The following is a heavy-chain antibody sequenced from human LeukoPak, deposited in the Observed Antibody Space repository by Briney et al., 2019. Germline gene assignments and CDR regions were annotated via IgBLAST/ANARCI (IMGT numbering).Heavy chain of an antibody. CDR2: ISGSGGST. CDR3: AREGHYYDSSGYGASY. D-gene: IGHD3-22*01. CDR1: GFTFSSYG. J-gene: IGHJ4*02. V-gene: IGHV3-23*01. Sequence: PGGSLRLSCAASGFTFSSYGMSWVRQAPGKGLEWVSAISGSGGSTYYADSVKGRFTISRDNSKNTVYLQMNSLRAEDTAVYYCAREGHYYDSSGYGASYWGQGTLVTVSS.